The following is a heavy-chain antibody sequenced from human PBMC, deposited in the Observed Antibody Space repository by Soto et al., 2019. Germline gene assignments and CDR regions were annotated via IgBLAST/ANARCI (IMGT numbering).Heavy chain of an antibody. V-gene: IGHV3-21*04. D-gene: IGHD5-12*01. CDR2: ISSSSSYI. Sequence: PVGSLRLSCAASGFTFSSYSMNWVRQAPGKGLEWVSSISSSSSYIYYADSVKGRFTISRDNSKNTLSLQMSSLTADDTAIYYCVREGRGSFDFWGRGTMVTVSS. CDR3: VREGRGSFDF. CDR1: GFTFSSYS. J-gene: IGHJ3*01.